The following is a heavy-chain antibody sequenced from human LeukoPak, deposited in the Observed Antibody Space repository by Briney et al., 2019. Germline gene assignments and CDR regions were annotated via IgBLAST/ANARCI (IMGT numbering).Heavy chain of an antibody. CDR3: ARVAYYGSDSGYFDY. CDR1: GFTFSSYA. J-gene: IGHJ4*02. V-gene: IGHV3-30-3*01. Sequence: GGSLRLSCAASGFTFSSYAMHWVRQAPGKGLEWVAVISYDGSNKYYADSVKGRFTISRDNSKNTLYLQMNSLSAEDTAVYYCARVAYYGSDSGYFDYWGQGTLVTVSS. CDR2: ISYDGSNK. D-gene: IGHD3-10*01.